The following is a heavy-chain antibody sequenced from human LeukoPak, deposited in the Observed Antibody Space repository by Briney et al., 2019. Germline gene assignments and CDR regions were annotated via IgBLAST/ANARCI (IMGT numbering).Heavy chain of an antibody. V-gene: IGHV4-39*01. CDR2: IYYSGSA. CDR1: GGSISSSSYY. CDR3: AKGYYYYYMDV. Sequence: SETLSLTCTVSGGSISSSSYYWGWIRQPPGKGLEWIGSIYYSGSAYYNPSLKSRVTISVDTSKNQFSLKLSSVTAADTAVYYCAKGYYYYYMDVWGKGTTVTVSS. J-gene: IGHJ6*03.